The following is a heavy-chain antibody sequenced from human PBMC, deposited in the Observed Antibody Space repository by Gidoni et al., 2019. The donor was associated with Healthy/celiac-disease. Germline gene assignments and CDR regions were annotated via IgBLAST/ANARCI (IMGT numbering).Heavy chain of an antibody. J-gene: IGHJ4*02. Sequence: QITLKESGPTLVKPPQTLTLTCTFSGFSLSTSGVGVGWFRQPPGKALEWLALIYWDDDKRYSPSLKSRLTITKDTSKNQVVLTMTNMDPVDTATYYCAHGSTYGDYGYWGQGTLVTVSS. V-gene: IGHV2-5*02. CDR1: GFSLSTSGVG. D-gene: IGHD4-17*01. CDR2: IYWDDDK. CDR3: AHGSTYGDYGY.